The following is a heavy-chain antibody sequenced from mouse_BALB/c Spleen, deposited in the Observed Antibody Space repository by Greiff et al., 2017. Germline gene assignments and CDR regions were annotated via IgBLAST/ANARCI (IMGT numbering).Heavy chain of an antibody. CDR2: ISSGGGST. Sequence: EVKLVESGGGLVKPGGSLKLSCAASGFAFSSYDMSWVRQTPEKRLEWVAYISSGGGSTYYPDTVKGRFTISRDNAKNTLYLQMSSLKSEDTAMYYCARHDFDGYPSWFAYWGQGTLVTVSA. CDR1: GFAFSSYD. V-gene: IGHV5-12-1*01. J-gene: IGHJ3*01. D-gene: IGHD2-3*01. CDR3: ARHDFDGYPSWFAY.